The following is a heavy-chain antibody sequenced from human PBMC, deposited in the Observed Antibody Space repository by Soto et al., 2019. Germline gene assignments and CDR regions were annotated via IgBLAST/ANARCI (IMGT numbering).Heavy chain of an antibody. D-gene: IGHD5-12*01. J-gene: IGHJ4*02. CDR1: GFTFSNYS. CDR2: ISTDGDKK. Sequence: QVHLVESGGGVVQPGRSLRLSCAASGFTFSNYSMHWVRQAPGKGLEWLAVISTDGDKKYYADSVKGRFTISRDNSKNTLYLQMNSLRPEDTAVHYCAREWSVANHGYWGQGNQVTVSS. V-gene: IGHV3-30-3*01. CDR3: AREWSVANHGY.